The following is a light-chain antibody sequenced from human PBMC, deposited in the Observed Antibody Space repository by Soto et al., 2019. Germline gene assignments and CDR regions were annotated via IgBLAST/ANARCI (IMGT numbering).Light chain of an antibody. V-gene: IGKV3-11*01. Sequence: EIVLTQSPATLSLSPGERATLSCRASQSVSSYLAWYQQKPDEAPRLLISDASNRATGIPARFSGSGSGTDYTLAISSLAPEDVAVYYCQQRSNWPLITFGQGTRLEIK. CDR1: QSVSSY. J-gene: IGKJ5*01. CDR3: QQRSNWPLIT. CDR2: DAS.